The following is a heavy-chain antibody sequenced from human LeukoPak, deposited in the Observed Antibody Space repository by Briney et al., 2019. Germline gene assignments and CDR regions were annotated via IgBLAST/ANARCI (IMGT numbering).Heavy chain of an antibody. CDR3: ARKYCSGGSCHRLDYWYFDL. J-gene: IGHJ2*01. V-gene: IGHV1-2*02. CDR2: INPNSGGT. Sequence: ASVKVSCKASGYTFTGYYMHWVRQAPGQGLEWMGWINPNSGGTNYAQKFQGRVTMTRDTSISTAYMELSRPRSDDTAVYYCARKYCSGGSCHRLDYWYFDLWGRGTLVTVSS. CDR1: GYTFTGYY. D-gene: IGHD2-15*01.